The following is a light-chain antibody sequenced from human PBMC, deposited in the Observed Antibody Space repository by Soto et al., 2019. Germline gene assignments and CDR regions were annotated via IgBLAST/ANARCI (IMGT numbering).Light chain of an antibody. J-gene: IGLJ1*01. CDR2: DVI. V-gene: IGLV2-11*01. Sequence: QSALTQPRSVSGSPGQSVSISCTGTGSDVGGYKHVSWYQHHPGKAPKLMIFDVIKRPSGVPDRFSGSKSGNTASLTISGLQAEDGADYYCSSSAGSYTYVFGTGTKVTVL. CDR1: GSDVGGYKH. CDR3: SSSAGSYTYV.